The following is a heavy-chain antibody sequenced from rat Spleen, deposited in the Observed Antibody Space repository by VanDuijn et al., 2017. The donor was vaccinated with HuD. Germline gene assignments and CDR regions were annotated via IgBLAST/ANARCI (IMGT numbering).Heavy chain of an antibody. Sequence: EVQLQESGPGLVNPSQSLSLTCSVTGYSITSNYWGWIRKFPGNKMEWMGYIDYSGRTSYNPSLKSRISITRDTSKNQFFLQLNSVTTEDTATYYCTRGLSMSSTNYYYALFAYWGQGTLVTVSS. J-gene: IGHJ3*01. CDR1: GYSITSNY. CDR2: IDYSGRT. D-gene: IGHD1-6*01. V-gene: IGHV3-1*01. CDR3: TRGLSMSSTNYYYALFAY.